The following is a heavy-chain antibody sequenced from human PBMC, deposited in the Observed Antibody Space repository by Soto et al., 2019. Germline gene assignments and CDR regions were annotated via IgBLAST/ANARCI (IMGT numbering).Heavy chain of an antibody. CDR2: ISSSSSTI. D-gene: IGHD1-26*01. V-gene: IGHV3-48*02. Sequence: PGGSLRHSCATYGFTFSSFSIDWGRQAPGKGLEWVSYISSSSSTIYYADSVKGRFTISRDNAKNSLYLQMNSLRDEDTAVYYCARVSGSYRDAFDIWGQGTMVTVSS. CDR3: ARVSGSYRDAFDI. J-gene: IGHJ3*02. CDR1: GFTFSSFS.